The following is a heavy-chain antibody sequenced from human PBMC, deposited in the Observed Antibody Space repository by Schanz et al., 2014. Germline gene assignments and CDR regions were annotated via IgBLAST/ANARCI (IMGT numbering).Heavy chain of an antibody. CDR2: IGVDGTTT. D-gene: IGHD3-10*01. CDR3: VSSGSYSSYAF. V-gene: IGHV3-23*01. J-gene: IGHJ4*02. Sequence: EVQLLESGGGLVQPGGSLRLSCAASGFTFSNYGMSWVRQAPGKGLEWVSVIGVDGTTTYYADSVKGRFTISRDNSKNTLYLQMNSLRAEDTAVYHCVSSGSYSSYAFWGQGTLVTVSS. CDR1: GFTFSNYG.